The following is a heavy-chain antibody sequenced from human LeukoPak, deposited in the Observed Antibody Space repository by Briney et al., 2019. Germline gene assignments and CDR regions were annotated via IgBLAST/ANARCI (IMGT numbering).Heavy chain of an antibody. Sequence: SVKVSCKTSGYNFTDYYMHWVRQAPGQGLEWMGWINSNSGGTNSAQKFQGRVTLTRDTSIRTAYMELSRPTSDDTAVYYCARGYVWGSYRPDPGDAFDIGGQGTMVTVSS. D-gene: IGHD3-16*02. CDR2: INSNSGGT. CDR3: ARGYVWGSYRPDPGDAFDI. V-gene: IGHV1-2*02. J-gene: IGHJ3*02. CDR1: GYNFTDYY.